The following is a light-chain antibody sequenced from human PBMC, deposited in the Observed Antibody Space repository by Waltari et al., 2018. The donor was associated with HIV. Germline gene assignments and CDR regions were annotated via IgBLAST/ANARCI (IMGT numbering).Light chain of an antibody. V-gene: IGLV7-46*01. CDR1: TGAVTSGHY. CDR2: DPS. Sequence: QAVVTQEPSLTVSPGGTVTLTCGSSTGAVTSGHYPYWFQQKPGQAPTTLIFDPSNKHSWTPARFAGSLLGGKAALTLSGAQPEDEAEYYCLLSYSGASWVFGGGTKVTVL. J-gene: IGLJ3*02. CDR3: LLSYSGASWV.